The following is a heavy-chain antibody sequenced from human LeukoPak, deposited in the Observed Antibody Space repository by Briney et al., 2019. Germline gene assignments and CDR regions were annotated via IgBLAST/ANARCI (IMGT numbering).Heavy chain of an antibody. D-gene: IGHD4-11*01. CDR1: GGTFSSYA. Sequence: SVKVSCKASGGTFSSYAISWVRQAPGQGLEWMGRIIPILGIANYAQKFQGRVTITADKSTSTAYMELSSLRSVDTAVYYCARDRTTVTTFLVFAMRNWFDPWGQGTLVTVSS. J-gene: IGHJ5*02. CDR3: ARDRTTVTTFLVFAMRNWFDP. CDR2: IIPILGIA. V-gene: IGHV1-69*04.